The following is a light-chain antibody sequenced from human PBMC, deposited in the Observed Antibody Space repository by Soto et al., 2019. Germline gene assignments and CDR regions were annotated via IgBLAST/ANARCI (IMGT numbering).Light chain of an antibody. V-gene: IGLV1-40*01. J-gene: IGLJ1*01. CDR1: SSNIGAGYG. CDR3: QSYDSSLSGV. Sequence: QSVLTQPPSVSGAPGQRVTISCTGSSSNIGAGYGVHWYQQLPGTAPKLLIYGNSNRPSGVPDRFSGSKSGTSASLAITGLQAEDEADYYCQSYDSSLSGVFGTGTKVTV. CDR2: GNS.